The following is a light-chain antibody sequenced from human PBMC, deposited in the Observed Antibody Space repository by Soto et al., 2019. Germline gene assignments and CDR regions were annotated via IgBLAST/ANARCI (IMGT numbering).Light chain of an antibody. CDR3: QQYGSSPQT. CDR1: QSGSSDN. CDR2: GAS. J-gene: IGKJ2*01. Sequence: EIVLTQSPGTLSLSGGERATLSCRASQSGSSDNLAWYQQKPGQAPRLLIYGASSRATGIPDRFSGSGSGTDFTLTINRLEPEDFAVYYCQQYGSSPQTYGQETKLEIK. V-gene: IGKV3-20*01.